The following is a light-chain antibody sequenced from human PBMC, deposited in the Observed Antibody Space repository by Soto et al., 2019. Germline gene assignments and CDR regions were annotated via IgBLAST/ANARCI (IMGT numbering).Light chain of an antibody. CDR2: GAS. Sequence: EDRVTITCRASQSIRYYLAWYQQMPGKAPKLLIYGASSLQSGVPSRFSGSGSGTEFTLTISSLQHDDFATCFCQPLNSYSLTFGQG. CDR3: QPLNSYSLT. CDR1: QSIRYY. J-gene: IGKJ5*01. V-gene: IGKV1-5*01.